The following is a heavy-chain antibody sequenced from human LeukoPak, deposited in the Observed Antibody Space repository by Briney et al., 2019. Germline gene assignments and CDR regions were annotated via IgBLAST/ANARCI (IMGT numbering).Heavy chain of an antibody. Sequence: ASVKVSCKVSGYTLTELSMHWVRQAPGKGLEWMGGFDPEDGETIYAQKFQGRVTMTEDTSTDTAYMELSSLRSEDTAVYYCAIDRRDRPAAMGQWFDPWGQGTLVTVSS. CDR2: FDPEDGET. D-gene: IGHD2-2*01. CDR3: AIDRRDRPAAMGQWFDP. J-gene: IGHJ5*02. V-gene: IGHV1-24*01. CDR1: GYTLTELS.